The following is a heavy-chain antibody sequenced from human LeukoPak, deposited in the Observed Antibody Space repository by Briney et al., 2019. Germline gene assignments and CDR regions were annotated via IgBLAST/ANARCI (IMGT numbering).Heavy chain of an antibody. CDR1: GFTFSDHY. CDR3: TRRRFYFDY. Sequence: PGGSLKVSCAASGFTFSDHYMDWVRQAPGKGLEWVGRIGNKVNTYTTEYAASVKGRFTISRDDSKNSLYLQMNSLKTEDTAVYYCTRRRFYFDYWGQGTLDPVSS. J-gene: IGHJ4*02. CDR2: IGNKVNTYTT. V-gene: IGHV3-72*01.